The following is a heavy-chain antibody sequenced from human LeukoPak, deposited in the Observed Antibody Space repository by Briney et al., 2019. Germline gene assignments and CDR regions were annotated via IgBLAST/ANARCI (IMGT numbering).Heavy chain of an antibody. J-gene: IGHJ5*02. CDR1: GGSFSGYY. V-gene: IGHV4-34*01. Sequence: SETLSLTCAVYGGSFSGYYWSWIRQPPGKGLVWIGEINHSGSTNYNPSLKSRVTISVDTSKNQLSLKLSSVTAADTAVYYCARGGGSGSYFRGWFDPWGQGTLVTVSS. CDR3: ARGGGSGSYFRGWFDP. CDR2: INHSGST. D-gene: IGHD3-10*01.